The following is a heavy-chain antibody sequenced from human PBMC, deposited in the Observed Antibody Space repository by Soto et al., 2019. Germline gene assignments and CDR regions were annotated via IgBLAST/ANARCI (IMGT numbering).Heavy chain of an antibody. CDR1: GYTFTNYY. V-gene: IGHV1-2*02. CDR3: ARSDDSTSYPLDR. CDR2: MNPRSGGT. J-gene: IGHJ5*02. Sequence: ASVKVSCKASGYTFTNYYMRWVLQAPGQGLEWMGGMNPRSGGTKYAQAFQDRVTITRDASISTAYMEVTSLRHGDTAVYFCARSDDSTSYPLDRWGPGTLVTVSS. D-gene: IGHD4-4*01.